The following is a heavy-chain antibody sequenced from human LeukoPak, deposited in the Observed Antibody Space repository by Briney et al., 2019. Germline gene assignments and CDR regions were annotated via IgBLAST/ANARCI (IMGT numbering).Heavy chain of an antibody. V-gene: IGHV4-4*07. CDR1: GGSISSYY. Sequence: SETLSLTCTVSGGSISSYYWSWIRQPAGKGLEWIRRIYTSGSTNYNPSLKSRVTMSVDTSKNQFSLKLSSVTAADTAVYYCARVRRGDIVVVPAAIRGDAFDIWGQGTMVTVSS. D-gene: IGHD2-2*01. J-gene: IGHJ3*02. CDR3: ARVRRGDIVVVPAAIRGDAFDI. CDR2: IYTSGST.